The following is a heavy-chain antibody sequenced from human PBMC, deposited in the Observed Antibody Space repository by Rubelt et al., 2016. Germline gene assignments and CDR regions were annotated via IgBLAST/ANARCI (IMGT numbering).Heavy chain of an antibody. Sequence: EVQLLESGGGLVQPGGSLRLSCAASGFTFSSYSMNWVRQAPGKGLEWVSSISSSSSYIYYADSVKGRFTISRDNAKNSLYLQLNSLRAEDTAVYYCARVVGYIYGDYVDFWGQGTLVTVSS. CDR2: ISSSSSYI. CDR1: GFTFSSYS. D-gene: IGHD4-17*01. J-gene: IGHJ4*02. CDR3: ARVVGYIYGDYVDF. V-gene: IGHV3-21*01.